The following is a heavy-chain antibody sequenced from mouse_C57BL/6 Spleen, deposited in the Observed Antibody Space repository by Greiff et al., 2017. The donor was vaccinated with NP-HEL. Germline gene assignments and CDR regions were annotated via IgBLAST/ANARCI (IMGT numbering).Heavy chain of an antibody. V-gene: IGHV1-39*01. CDR3: AREGYGNYDRTLDY. Sequence: EVQLQESGPELVKPGASVKISCKASGYSFTDYNMNWVKQSNGKSLEWIGVINPNYGTTSYNQKFKGKATLTVDQSSSTAYMQLNSLTSEDSAVYYCAREGYGNYDRTLDYWGQGTTLTVSS. J-gene: IGHJ2*01. D-gene: IGHD2-10*02. CDR1: GYSFTDYN. CDR2: INPNYGTT.